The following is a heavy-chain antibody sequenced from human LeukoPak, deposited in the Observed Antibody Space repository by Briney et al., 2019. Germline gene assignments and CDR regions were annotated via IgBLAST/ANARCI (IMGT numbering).Heavy chain of an antibody. V-gene: IGHV4-59*08. CDR1: GDSISIYY. CDR2: IYYSGST. Sequence: PSETLSLTCTVSGDSISIYYWSWIRQSPEKGLEWIGYIYYSGSTNYNPSLESRVTISVDTSKNQFSLKLSSVTAADTAVYYCASDDSGSYYYWGQGTLVTVSS. D-gene: IGHD1-26*01. J-gene: IGHJ4*02. CDR3: ASDDSGSYYY.